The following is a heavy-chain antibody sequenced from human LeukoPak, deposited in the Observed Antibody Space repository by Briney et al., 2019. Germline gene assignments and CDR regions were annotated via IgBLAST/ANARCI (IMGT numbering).Heavy chain of an antibody. V-gene: IGHV1-69*13. CDR2: IIPIFGTA. CDR3: AKPTRFLEWLPLAY. CDR1: GGTFSSYA. D-gene: IGHD3-3*01. J-gene: IGHJ4*02. Sequence: GASVKVSCKASGGTFSSYAISWVRQAPGQGLEWMGGIIPIFGTANYAQKFQGRVTTTADESTSTAYMELSSLRSEDTAVYYCAKPTRFLEWLPLAYWGQGTLVTVSS.